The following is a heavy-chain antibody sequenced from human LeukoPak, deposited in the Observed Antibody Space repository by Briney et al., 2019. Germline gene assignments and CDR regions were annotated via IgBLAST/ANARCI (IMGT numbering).Heavy chain of an antibody. Sequence: ASVKVSCKASGYTFTSYYMHWVRQAPGQGLEWMGIINPSGGSTSYAQKFQGRVTMTRDTSTSTVYMELSSLRSEDTAVYYCARGSDILTGTALCYFDYWGQGTLVTVSS. CDR2: INPSGGST. D-gene: IGHD3-9*01. CDR1: GYTFTSYY. V-gene: IGHV1-46*01. CDR3: ARGSDILTGTALCYFDY. J-gene: IGHJ4*02.